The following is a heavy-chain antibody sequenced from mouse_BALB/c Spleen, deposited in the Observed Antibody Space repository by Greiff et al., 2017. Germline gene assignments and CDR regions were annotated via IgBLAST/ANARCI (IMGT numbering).Heavy chain of an antibody. V-gene: IGHV3-6*02. CDR1: GYSITSGYY. Sequence: EVKLMESGPGLVKPSQSLSLTCSVTGYSITSGYYWNWIRQFPGNKLEWMGYISYDGSNNYNPSLKNRISITRDTSKNQFFLKLNSVTTEDTATYYCADGQYFDYWGQGTTLTVSS. CDR2: ISYDGSN. D-gene: IGHD2-3*01. J-gene: IGHJ2*01. CDR3: ADGQYFDY.